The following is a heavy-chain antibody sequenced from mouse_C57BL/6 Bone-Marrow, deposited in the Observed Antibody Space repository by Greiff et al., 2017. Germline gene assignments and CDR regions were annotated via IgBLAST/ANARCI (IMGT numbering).Heavy chain of an antibody. Sequence: EVQLQQSGAELVRPGASVKLSCTASGFNIKDDYMHWVKQRPEQGLEWIGWIYPENGDTEYASKFQGKATITADTSSNTTYLQLCSLTSEGTAVYYCTTYYYGSSFFDYWGQGTTLTVSS. J-gene: IGHJ2*01. CDR1: GFNIKDDY. V-gene: IGHV14-4*01. CDR2: IYPENGDT. D-gene: IGHD1-1*01. CDR3: TTYYYGSSFFDY.